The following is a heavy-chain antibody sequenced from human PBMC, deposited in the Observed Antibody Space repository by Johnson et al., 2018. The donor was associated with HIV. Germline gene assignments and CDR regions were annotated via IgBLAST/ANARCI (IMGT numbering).Heavy chain of an antibody. D-gene: IGHD6-13*01. CDR3: GKGAAAAGPVAFDI. CDR2: IKSKTDGGTT. CDR1: GFTFSNAW. J-gene: IGHJ3*02. Sequence: EVQLVESGGGLVKPGGSLRLSCAASGFTFSNAWMSWVRQAPGKGLEWVGRIKSKTDGGTTDYAAPVKGRFTISRDDYKNTLYLQMNSLGVEDTAVYYFGKGAAAAGPVAFDIWGQGTMVTVSS. V-gene: IGHV3-15*01.